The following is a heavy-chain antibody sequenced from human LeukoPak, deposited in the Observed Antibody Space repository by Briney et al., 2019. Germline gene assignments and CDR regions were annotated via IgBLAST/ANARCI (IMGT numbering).Heavy chain of an antibody. V-gene: IGHV1-2*02. CDR1: GYTFTGYY. D-gene: IGHD7-27*01. J-gene: IGHJ4*02. Sequence: ASVKVSCKASGYTFTGYYMHWVRQAPGQGLEWMGWINPNSGGTNYAQKFQGRVTMTRDTSISTAYIELSRLRSDDTAVYYCARALLGTKTLKGHLDYWGQGTLVTVSP. CDR3: ARALLGTKTLKGHLDY. CDR2: INPNSGGT.